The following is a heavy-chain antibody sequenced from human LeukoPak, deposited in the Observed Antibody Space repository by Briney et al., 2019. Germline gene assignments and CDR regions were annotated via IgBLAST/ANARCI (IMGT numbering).Heavy chain of an antibody. V-gene: IGHV3-23*01. CDR3: AKDPSFIAVAPTLDY. J-gene: IGHJ4*02. CDR1: GXTFSSYA. D-gene: IGHD6-19*01. Sequence: PGGSLRLSCAASGXTFSSYAMSWVRQAPGKGLEWVSAISGSGGSTYYADSVKGRFTISRDNSKNTLYLQMNSLRAEDTAVYYCAKDPSFIAVAPTLDYWGQGTLVTVSS. CDR2: ISGSGGST.